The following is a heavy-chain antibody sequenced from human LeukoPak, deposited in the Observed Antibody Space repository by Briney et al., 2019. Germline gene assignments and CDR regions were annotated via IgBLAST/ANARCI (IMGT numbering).Heavy chain of an antibody. D-gene: IGHD2-15*01. V-gene: IGHV1-18*01. CDR2: ISAYNGNT. CDR3: ARDPISCTGGSCYSGAFDM. CDR1: GYTFSTYG. Sequence: ASVKVSCKASGYTFSTYGISWVRQAPGQGLERMGWISAYNGNTNYVERLQGRVTMTTDTSTSTAYMELRSLRSDDTAVYYCARDPISCTGGSCYSGAFDMWGQGTMVTVSS. J-gene: IGHJ3*02.